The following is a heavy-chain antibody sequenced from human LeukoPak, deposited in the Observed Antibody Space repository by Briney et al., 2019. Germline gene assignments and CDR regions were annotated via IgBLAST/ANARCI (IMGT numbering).Heavy chain of an antibody. CDR1: GGTFSSYA. V-gene: IGHV1-69*01. CDR3: ARDWAYCSSTSCYNWFDP. J-gene: IGHJ5*02. CDR2: IIPIFGTA. D-gene: IGHD2-2*01. Sequence: SVKVSCKASGGTFSSYAISWVRHAPGQGLEWMGGIIPIFGTANYAQKFQGRVTITADESTSTAYMELSSLGSEDTAVYYCARDWAYCSSTSCYNWFDPWGQGTLVTVSS.